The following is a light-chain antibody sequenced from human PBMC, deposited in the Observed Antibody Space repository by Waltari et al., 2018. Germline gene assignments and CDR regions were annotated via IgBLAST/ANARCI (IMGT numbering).Light chain of an antibody. V-gene: IGLV3-1*01. CDR2: QNT. CDR3: QAWDSTIAV. J-gene: IGLJ2*01. CDR1: ELGSKY. Sequence: SYEVTQPPSVSVSPGQTASVTCSGDELGSKYAPWYQQRPGQSPGVVIYQNTKRPHGIPERFSGSNSGNTATLTISGTQAMDEADYYCQAWDSTIAVFGGGTKLTVL.